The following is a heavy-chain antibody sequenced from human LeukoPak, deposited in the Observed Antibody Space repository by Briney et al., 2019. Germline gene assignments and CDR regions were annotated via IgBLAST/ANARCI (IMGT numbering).Heavy chain of an antibody. CDR1: GFTFSSYS. CDR2: ISSGSSYI. V-gene: IGHV3-21*01. Sequence: GGSLRLSCAASGFTFSSYSMNWVRQAPGKGLEWVSSISSGSSYIYYADSVKGRFTISRDNAENSLYLQMNSLRAEDTAVYYRARDRETAMVIDYWGQGTLVTVSS. D-gene: IGHD5-18*01. CDR3: ARDRETAMVIDY. J-gene: IGHJ4*02.